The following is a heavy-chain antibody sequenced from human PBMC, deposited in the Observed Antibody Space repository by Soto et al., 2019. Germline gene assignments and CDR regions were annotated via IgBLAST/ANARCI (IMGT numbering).Heavy chain of an antibody. Sequence: QVQLVQSGAEVKKPGASVTVSCKTSGYTFSNYGINWVRQAPGQGLEWMGWSSGYNGNTNYARTVQGRVTMTTDTSTGTVYMELRSLKSDDTSIYYCSRFIMVGGWFDPNYYHGMDVWGQGTTVTVSS. CDR1: GYTFSNYG. CDR3: SRFIMVGGWFDPNYYHGMDV. V-gene: IGHV1-18*01. D-gene: IGHD6-19*01. J-gene: IGHJ6*02. CDR2: SSGYNGNT.